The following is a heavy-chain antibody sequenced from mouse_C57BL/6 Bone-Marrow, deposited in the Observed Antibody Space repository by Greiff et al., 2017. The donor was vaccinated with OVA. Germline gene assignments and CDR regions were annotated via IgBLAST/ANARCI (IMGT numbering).Heavy chain of an antibody. Sequence: VQLQQSGAELVRPGASVKLSCTASGFNIKDDYMHWVKQRPEQGLEWIGWIDPENGDTEYASKFQGKATITADTSSNTAYLQLSSLTSEDTAVYYCTRGYDDGEPLFAYWGQGTLVTVSA. J-gene: IGHJ3*01. CDR3: TRGYDDGEPLFAY. D-gene: IGHD2-2*01. CDR2: IDPENGDT. CDR1: GFNIKDDY. V-gene: IGHV14-4*01.